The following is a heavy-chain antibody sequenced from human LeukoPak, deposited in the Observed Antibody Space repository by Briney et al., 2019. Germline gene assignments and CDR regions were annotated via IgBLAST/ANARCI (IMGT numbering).Heavy chain of an antibody. Sequence: PSETLSLTCTVSGGSFISTTYYWGWIRQPPGKGLEWIGSIYHSGSTHYDPSLKSRVTISVDTSKHQFSLKLSSVTAADTAVYYCASPTIGAFDIWGQGTMVTVSS. J-gene: IGHJ3*02. CDR2: IYHSGST. V-gene: IGHV4-39*01. D-gene: IGHD4/OR15-4a*01. CDR1: GGSFISTTYY. CDR3: ASPTIGAFDI.